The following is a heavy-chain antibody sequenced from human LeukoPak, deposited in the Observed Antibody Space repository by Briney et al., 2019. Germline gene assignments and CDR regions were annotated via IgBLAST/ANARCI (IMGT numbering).Heavy chain of an antibody. J-gene: IGHJ4*02. CDR3: ARLYDILTGVFDY. CDR1: GFTFTSYS. CDR2: ISSSSSYI. V-gene: IGHV3-21*01. D-gene: IGHD3-9*01. Sequence: GGSLRLSCAASGFTFTSYSMNWVRQAPGKGLEWVSSISSSSSYIYYADSVKGRFTISRDNAKNSLYLQMSSLRAEDTAIYYCARLYDILTGVFDYWGQGTLVTVSS.